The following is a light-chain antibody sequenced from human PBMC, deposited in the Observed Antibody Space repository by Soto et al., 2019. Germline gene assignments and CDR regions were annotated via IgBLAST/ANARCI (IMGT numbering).Light chain of an antibody. J-gene: IGKJ5*01. V-gene: IGKV3-20*01. CDR1: QSVSSSY. Sequence: EIVLTQSPGTLSLSPGERATLSCRASQSVSSSYLAWYQQKPGQAPRRVIYGASTWGTGVPPRFTGSGSGTDFTLTISRLEPEDFAVYYCQQYGSFPITFGQGTRLEIK. CDR2: GAS. CDR3: QQYGSFPIT.